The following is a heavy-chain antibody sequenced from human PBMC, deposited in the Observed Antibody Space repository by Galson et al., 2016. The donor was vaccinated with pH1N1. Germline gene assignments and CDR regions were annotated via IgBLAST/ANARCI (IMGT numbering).Heavy chain of an antibody. V-gene: IGHV3-33*01. D-gene: IGHD6-13*01. CDR1: GFTFNKFG. CDR3: ARLGVRIAAPGEDYYYGMDV. Sequence: CASSGFTFNKFGMHWVRQAPGKGLEWVAVIWFDGSSKYYAHSMRGRFTISRDNSKNTLFLQMNSLRGDDTAVYYCARLGVRIAAPGEDYYYGMDVWGQGTTVTVSS. J-gene: IGHJ6*02. CDR2: IWFDGSSK.